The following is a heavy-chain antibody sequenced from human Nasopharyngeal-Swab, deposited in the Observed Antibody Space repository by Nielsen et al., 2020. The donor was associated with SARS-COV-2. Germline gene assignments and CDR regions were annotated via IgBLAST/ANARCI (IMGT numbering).Heavy chain of an antibody. V-gene: IGHV4-59*12. Sequence: SETLSLTCSVSGGSISNYYWTWIRQPPGKGLEWIGSVYYSGTTHYNPSLKSRVTVSVGTSKNQFSLKLNSVSAADTAVYYCVSERFVDWLPFDTWGQGTLVTVSS. J-gene: IGHJ4*02. CDR1: GGSISNYY. D-gene: IGHD3/OR15-3a*01. CDR2: VYYSGTT. CDR3: VSERFVDWLPFDT.